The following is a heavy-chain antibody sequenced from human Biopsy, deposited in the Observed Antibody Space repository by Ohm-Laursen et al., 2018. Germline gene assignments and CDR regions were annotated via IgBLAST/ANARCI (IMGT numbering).Heavy chain of an antibody. J-gene: IGHJ3*01. CDR2: IYPGGST. D-gene: IGHD3-22*01. V-gene: IGHV4-4*07. CDR3: ASVVLGPTNDAFDL. Sequence: PSDTLSLTCNVSGGDINNYYWSWIRQPAGKGLEWIGRIYPGGSTNYNPSLKSRVTTSVDTSKKQLSLRLRPVTAADTAMYYCASVVLGPTNDAFDLWGQGTMVVVSS. CDR1: GGDINNYY.